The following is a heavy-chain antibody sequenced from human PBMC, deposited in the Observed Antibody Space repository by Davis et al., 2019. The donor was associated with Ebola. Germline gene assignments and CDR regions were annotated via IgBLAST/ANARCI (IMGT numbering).Heavy chain of an antibody. CDR3: ARMLVTTGAGYYGMDV. CDR1: GFTFSSYA. CDR2: ISYDGSNK. J-gene: IGHJ6*02. D-gene: IGHD4-17*01. Sequence: PGGSLRLSCAASGFTFSSYAMHWVRQAPGKGLEWVAVISYDGSNKYYADSVKGRFTISRDNSKNTLYLQMNSLRAEDTAVYYCARMLVTTGAGYYGMDVWGQGTTVTVSS. V-gene: IGHV3-30-3*01.